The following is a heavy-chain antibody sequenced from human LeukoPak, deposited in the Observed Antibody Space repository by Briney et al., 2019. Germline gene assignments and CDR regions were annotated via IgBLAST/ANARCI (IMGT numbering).Heavy chain of an antibody. CDR2: IVVGSGNT. CDR3: ARDAVDSANAV. J-gene: IGHJ6*02. D-gene: IGHD5-18*01. Sequence: SEKVSCKASGFTYTSSAVHWVRQASGQRLELIGWIVVGSGNTDYAQKFQERVTITRDVSTRTAYMELSSLRSEDTAVYYCARDAVDSANAVWGQGTTVTVSS. V-gene: IGHV1-58*01. CDR1: GFTYTSSA.